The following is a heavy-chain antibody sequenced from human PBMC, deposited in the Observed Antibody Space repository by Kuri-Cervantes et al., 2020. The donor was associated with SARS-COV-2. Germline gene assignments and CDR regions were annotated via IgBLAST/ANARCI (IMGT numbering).Heavy chain of an antibody. D-gene: IGHD1-26*01. CDR2: IIPIFGTA. CDR3: ARGRNSGSYYQIDY. Sequence: SVKVSCKASGYTFTGYYMHWVRQAPGQGLEWMGGIIPIFGTANYAQKFQGRVTITADESTSTAYMELSSLRSEDTAVYYCARGRNSGSYYQIDYWGQGTLVTVSS. CDR1: GYTFTGYY. J-gene: IGHJ4*02. V-gene: IGHV1-69*13.